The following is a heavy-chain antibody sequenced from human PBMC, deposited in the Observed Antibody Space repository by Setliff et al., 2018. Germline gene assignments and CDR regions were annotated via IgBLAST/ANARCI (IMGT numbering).Heavy chain of an antibody. CDR2: ISPPTGNT. D-gene: IGHD2-8*01. CDR1: GYTFNDYG. V-gene: IGHV1-18*01. J-gene: IGHJ4*02. Sequence: ASVKVSCKASGYTFNDYGVAWVRQAPGQGLEWMSWISPPTGNTYYTPRLHGRVALTTDTATSTAYMELRSLGSDDTAVYYCLRLVRFCTRTSCQRLSGGEFWGQGTLVTVSS. CDR3: LRLVRFCTRTSCQRLSGGEF.